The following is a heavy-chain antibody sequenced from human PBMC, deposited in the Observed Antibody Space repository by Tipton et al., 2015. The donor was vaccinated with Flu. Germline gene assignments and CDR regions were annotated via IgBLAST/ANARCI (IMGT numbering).Heavy chain of an antibody. Sequence: TLSLTCTASGGSISSSSYYWGWIRQPPGKGLEWIGSIYYSGSTYYNPSLKSRVTISVDTSKNQFSLKLSSVTAADTAVYYCARGLVVPAADYWGQGTLVTVSS. D-gene: IGHD2-2*01. J-gene: IGHJ4*02. CDR3: ARGLVVPAADY. V-gene: IGHV4-39*07. CDR1: GGSISSSSYY. CDR2: IYYSGST.